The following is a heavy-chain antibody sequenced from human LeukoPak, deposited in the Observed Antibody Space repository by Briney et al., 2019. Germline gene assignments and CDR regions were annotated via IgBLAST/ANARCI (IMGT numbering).Heavy chain of an antibody. J-gene: IGHJ4*02. CDR2: ISYDGRDK. D-gene: IGHD2-21*01. V-gene: IGHV3-30*03. CDR3: VRDLYSRSPYFDV. Sequence: GGSLRLSCTATGFNFASYAMYWVRQAPGRGLEWVASISYDGRDKYYVNSVKGRFFISKDSSMTTLFLDMNSLRPEDTALYYCVRDLYSRSPYFDVWGQGTLVTVSS. CDR1: GFNFASYA.